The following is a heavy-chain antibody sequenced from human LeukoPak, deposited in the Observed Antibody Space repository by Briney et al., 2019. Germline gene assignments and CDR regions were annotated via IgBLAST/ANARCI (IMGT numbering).Heavy chain of an antibody. D-gene: IGHD6-13*01. CDR1: GYTFTGYI. CDR2: INPNSGAT. V-gene: IGHV1-2*02. J-gene: IGHJ4*02. Sequence: ASVKVSCKASGYTFTGYIMHWMRQAPGEGLEWMGWINPNSGATNYAQKFEGRVTMTRDSSIGTAYMELSRLRSDDTAVYYCARGKAVRQLVLLGPRGNYFDYWGQGTLVTVSS. CDR3: ARGKAVRQLVLLGPRGNYFDY.